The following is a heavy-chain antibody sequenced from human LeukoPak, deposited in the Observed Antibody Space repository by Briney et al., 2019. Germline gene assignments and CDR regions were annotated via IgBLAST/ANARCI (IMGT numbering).Heavy chain of an antibody. D-gene: IGHD2-21*02. V-gene: IGHV1-69*05. CDR2: IIPIFGTA. CDR1: GGTFSSYA. J-gene: IGHJ3*02. CDR3: ARNAYCGGDCYDAFDI. Sequence: ASVKVSCKASGGTFSSYAISWVRQAPGQGLEWMGGIIPIFGTANYAQKFQGRVTITTDESTSKAYMELSSLRSEDTAVYYCARNAYCGGDCYDAFDIWGQGTMVTVSS.